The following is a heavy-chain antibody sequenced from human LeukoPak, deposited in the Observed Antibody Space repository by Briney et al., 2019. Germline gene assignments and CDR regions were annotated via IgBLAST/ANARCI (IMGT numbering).Heavy chain of an antibody. J-gene: IGHJ3*01. Sequence: GGSLRLSCAASGITFSKNAMHWVRQTPGKGLEWVAVISYDGSDKYEADSVKGRFTISRDNSKNTLFLQMDSLRAEDTAVHYCGRDPMVGTTRGVLDLRGQGKMSPSLQ. V-gene: IGHV3-30*04. CDR1: GITFSKNA. CDR3: GRDPMVGTTRGVLDL. CDR2: ISYDGSDK. D-gene: IGHD2-21*02.